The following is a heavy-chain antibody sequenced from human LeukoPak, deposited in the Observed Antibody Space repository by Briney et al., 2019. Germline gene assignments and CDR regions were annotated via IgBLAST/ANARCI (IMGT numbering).Heavy chain of an antibody. CDR1: GGSISSYY. V-gene: IGHV4-59*08. CDR2: IYYSGST. J-gene: IGHJ4*02. D-gene: IGHD2-8*02. CDR3: ARQYWGTFDY. Sequence: PSETLSLTCTVSGGSISSYYWSWIRQPPGKGLEWIGYIYYSGSTNYNPSLKSRVTISVDTSKNQFSLKLSSVTAADTAVYYCARQYWGTFDYWGQGTLVTVSS.